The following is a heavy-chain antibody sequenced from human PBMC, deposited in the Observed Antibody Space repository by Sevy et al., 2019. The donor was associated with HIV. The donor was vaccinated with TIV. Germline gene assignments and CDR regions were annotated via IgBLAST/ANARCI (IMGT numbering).Heavy chain of an antibody. CDR3: VRDRDYYGSGSYDY. V-gene: IGHV3-21*06. J-gene: IGHJ4*02. Sequence: GGSLRLSCAASEFTFRDYTMNWVRQVPGKGLEWVSSISSGSSYISYADSVKGRFTISRDKAENLLFLQMNSLRAEDTAVYYCVRDRDYYGSGSYDYWGQGTLVTVSS. CDR1: EFTFRDYT. D-gene: IGHD3-10*01. CDR2: ISSGSSYI.